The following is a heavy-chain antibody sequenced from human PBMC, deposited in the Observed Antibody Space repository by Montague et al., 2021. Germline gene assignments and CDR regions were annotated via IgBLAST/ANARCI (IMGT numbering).Heavy chain of an antibody. J-gene: IGHJ5*02. CDR1: GDSISSKYF. D-gene: IGHD1-26*01. Sequence: SETLSLTCTVSGDSISSKYFWSWVRQPLGKGLEWTGEIYHGTTSYSPSLKGRLTVSMDTSKNQFSLKLRSVTAADTAIYYCAVGSESAWELLHHWGQGILVTVSS. CDR3: AVGSESAWELLHH. CDR2: IYHGTT. V-gene: IGHV4-4*02.